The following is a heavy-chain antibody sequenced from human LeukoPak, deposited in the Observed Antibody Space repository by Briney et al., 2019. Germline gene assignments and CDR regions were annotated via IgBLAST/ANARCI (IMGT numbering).Heavy chain of an antibody. J-gene: IGHJ3*02. CDR2: ISGSGVNT. D-gene: IGHD3-22*01. CDR1: GFTFSSYG. Sequence: AGGSLRLSCAASGFTFSSYGMSWVRQAPGKGLEWVSAISGSGVNTYYADSVKGRRTISRDNSKNTLYLQMNSLRAEDTAVYYCAKMLLIYYDSSGGAFDIWGQGTMVTISS. CDR3: AKMLLIYYDSSGGAFDI. V-gene: IGHV3-23*01.